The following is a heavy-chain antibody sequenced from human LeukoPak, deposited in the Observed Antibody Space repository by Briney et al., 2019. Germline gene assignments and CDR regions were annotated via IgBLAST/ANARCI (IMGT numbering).Heavy chain of an antibody. CDR1: GGSISSNSYY. Sequence: PSETLSLTCTVSGGSISSNSYYWGWIRQPPGKGLEWIGSIYYSGSTYYNPSLKSRVTISVDTSKNQFSLKLSSVTAADTAVYYCASLYGSGSYTYWYFDLWGRGTLVTVSS. D-gene: IGHD3-10*01. CDR2: IYYSGST. J-gene: IGHJ2*01. CDR3: ASLYGSGSYTYWYFDL. V-gene: IGHV4-39*01.